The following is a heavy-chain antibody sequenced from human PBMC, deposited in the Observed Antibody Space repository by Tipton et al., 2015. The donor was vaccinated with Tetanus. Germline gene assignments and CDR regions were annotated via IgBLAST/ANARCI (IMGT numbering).Heavy chain of an antibody. CDR2: ITFDGNTK. D-gene: IGHD3-16*01. CDR3: AREDGGPTLDYFDS. J-gene: IGHJ4*02. Sequence: RSLRLSCAASGFTFTRYAMHWVRQAPGKGLEWVAVITFDGNTKYYADSVKGRFTLSIDNSQSTLYLQMNSLKVEDTAVYYCAREDGGPTLDYFDSWGQGALVIVSS. V-gene: IGHV3-30-3*01. CDR1: GFTFTRYA.